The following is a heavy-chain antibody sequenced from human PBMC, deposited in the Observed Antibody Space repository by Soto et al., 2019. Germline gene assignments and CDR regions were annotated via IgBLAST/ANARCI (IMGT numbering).Heavy chain of an antibody. D-gene: IGHD4-17*01. CDR2: IYWDDDK. V-gene: IGHV2-5*02. CDR1: GFSLTTSGVG. CDR3: AHRTTTLTWWFDP. Sequence: QITLKESGPTLVKPTQTLTLTCTFSGFSLTTSGVGVGWIRQPPGKALEWLALIYWDDDKRYSPSLKSRPPTTXDXXNNQVVLTMPNTDPADTATYFCAHRTTTLTWWFDPWGQGTLVTVSS. J-gene: IGHJ5*02.